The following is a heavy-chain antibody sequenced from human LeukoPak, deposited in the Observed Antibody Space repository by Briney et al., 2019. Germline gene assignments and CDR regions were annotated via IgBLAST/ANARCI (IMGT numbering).Heavy chain of an antibody. CDR2: IRYDGTNR. V-gene: IGHV3-30*02. Sequence: GGSLRLSCAASGFTFSTLGIHWVRQAPGRGLEWVAFIRYDGTNRFYADFVKGRFTISRDNSKNTVFLQMNSLRTEDTAVYYCAKDLGGTFRDYWGQGTLVTVSS. CDR1: GFTFSTLG. J-gene: IGHJ4*02. D-gene: IGHD1-26*01. CDR3: AKDLGGTFRDY.